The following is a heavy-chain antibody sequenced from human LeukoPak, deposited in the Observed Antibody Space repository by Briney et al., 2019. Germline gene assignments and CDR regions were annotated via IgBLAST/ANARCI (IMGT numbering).Heavy chain of an antibody. V-gene: IGHV4-34*01. J-gene: IGHJ6*03. D-gene: IGHD3-10*01. CDR3: ARLFSSGGYLYYYYYYYMDV. CDR1: GGSISEYY. Sequence: PSETLSLTCAVYGGSISEYYVSWFRQPPGKGLEWIAEINHSGGTNYKPSLESRVTISVDTSKNQFSLKLSSVTAADTAVYYCARLFSSGGYLYYYYYYYMDVWGKGTTVTISS. CDR2: INHSGGT.